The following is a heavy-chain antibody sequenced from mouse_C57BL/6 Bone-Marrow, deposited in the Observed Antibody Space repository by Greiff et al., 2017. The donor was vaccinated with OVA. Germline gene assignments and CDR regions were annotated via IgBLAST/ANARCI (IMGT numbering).Heavy chain of an antibody. CDR2: IYPGSGST. CDR3: ARSPMIYYDYDVWYFDV. D-gene: IGHD2-4*01. V-gene: IGHV1-55*01. J-gene: IGHJ1*03. Sequence: QVQLQQPGAELVKPGASVKMSCKASGYTFTSYWITWVKQRPGQGLEWIGDIYPGSGSTNYNEKFKSKATLTVDTSSSTAYMQLSSLTSEDSAVYYCARSPMIYYDYDVWYFDVWGTGTTVTVSS. CDR1: GYTFTSYW.